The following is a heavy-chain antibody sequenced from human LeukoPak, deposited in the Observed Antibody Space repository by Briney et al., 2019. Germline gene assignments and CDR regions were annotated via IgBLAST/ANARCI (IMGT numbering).Heavy chain of an antibody. CDR2: ISRRDDYT. J-gene: IGHJ4*02. D-gene: IGHD3-10*01. Sequence: GGSLRLSCAASGYAFSSYAMSWVRQPPGKGLEWVSVISRRDDYTYYADSVKGRFTISRDNSKNTLYLQMNTLRAEDTAVYYCANDYRSGSFHDFWGQGTLVTVSS. CDR3: ANDYRSGSFHDF. V-gene: IGHV3-23*01. CDR1: GYAFSSYA.